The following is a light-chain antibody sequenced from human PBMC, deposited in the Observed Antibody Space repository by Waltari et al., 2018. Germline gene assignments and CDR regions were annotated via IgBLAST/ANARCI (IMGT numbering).Light chain of an antibody. CDR3: QQYYSSSSIT. CDR1: QSVLHSVNNKTY. CDR2: WAS. V-gene: IGKV4-1*01. J-gene: IGKJ5*01. Sequence: DIVMTQSPDSLAVSLGERATSNCKSSQSVLHSVNNKTYLAWYKQTPGQPPKFLIYWASTRESGVPDRISGSGSGTDFTLTISSLQPEDVAVYFCQQYYSSSSITFGQGTRLEIK.